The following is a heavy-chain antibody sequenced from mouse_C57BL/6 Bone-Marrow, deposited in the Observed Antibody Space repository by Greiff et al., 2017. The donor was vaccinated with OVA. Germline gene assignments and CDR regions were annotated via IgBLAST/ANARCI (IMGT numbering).Heavy chain of an antibody. V-gene: IGHV1-53*01. CDR1: GYTFTSYW. J-gene: IGHJ1*03. CDR3: ARWGYYGSSYWYFDV. D-gene: IGHD1-1*01. CDR2: INPSNGGT. Sequence: QVQLQQPGTELVTPGASVKLSCKASGYTFTSYWMHWVKQRPGQGLEWIGNINPSNGGTNYNEKFKSKATLTVDKSSSTAYMQLSSLTSEDSAVYYCARWGYYGSSYWYFDVWGTGTTVTVSS.